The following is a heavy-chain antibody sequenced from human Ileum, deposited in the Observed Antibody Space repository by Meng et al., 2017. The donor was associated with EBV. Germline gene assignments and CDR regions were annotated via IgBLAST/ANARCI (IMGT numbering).Heavy chain of an antibody. D-gene: IGHD4-17*01. CDR1: GDSVRGDNG. Sequence: GQRKEAGRGVGRTSGTLSLTCAVSGDSVRGDNGGSGAGQPPGKGLGWMGEIYHSGSTNYNPSFKSRVTMSVDKSKNQISLNLSSVTAADTAVYYCASGRDYAWHSWGRGTLVTVSS. CDR2: IYHSGST. CDR3: ASGRDYAWHS. V-gene: IGHV4-4*02. J-gene: IGHJ4*02.